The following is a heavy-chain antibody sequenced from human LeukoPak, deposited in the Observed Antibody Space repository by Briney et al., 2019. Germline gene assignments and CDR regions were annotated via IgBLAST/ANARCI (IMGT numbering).Heavy chain of an antibody. CDR3: ARVWRYYDSSGYYYLSAFDI. CDR2: ISYDGSNE. J-gene: IGHJ3*02. CDR1: RFTLSNYV. V-gene: IGHV3-30*04. D-gene: IGHD3-22*01. Sequence: GGSLRLSCAASRFTLSNYVMHWVRQAPGKGLEWVAVISYDGSNEYYADSVKGRFTISRDNAKDSLYLQMNSLRAEDTAVYYCARVWRYYDSSGYYYLSAFDIWGQGTMVTVSS.